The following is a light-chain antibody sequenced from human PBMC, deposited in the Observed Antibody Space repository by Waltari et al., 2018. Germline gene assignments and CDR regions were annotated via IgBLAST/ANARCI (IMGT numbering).Light chain of an antibody. Sequence: SSRASPVVTRHYLAWYQHKACPAPSLLIYGASSRATGIPDRFSGSGSGTDFTLTISRLEPEDFAVYYCQQFDTSSYTFGQGTKVEI. J-gene: IGKJ2*01. V-gene: IGKV3-20*01. CDR2: GAS. CDR3: QQFDTSSYT. CDR1: PVVTRHY.